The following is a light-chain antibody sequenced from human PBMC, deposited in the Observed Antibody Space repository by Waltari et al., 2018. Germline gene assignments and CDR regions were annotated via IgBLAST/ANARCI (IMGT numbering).Light chain of an antibody. CDR2: GAS. J-gene: IGKJ2*01. CDR3: QLYGSSSRYI. Sequence: EIVLTQSPGTLSLSPGERATLSCRASQGVSSSYLAWYQQKHGQAPRLLIYGASSRATGIPDRFSGSGSGTDFSLTIRRLEPEDFAVYYCQLYGSSSRYIFGQGTKLEI. CDR1: QGVSSSY. V-gene: IGKV3-20*01.